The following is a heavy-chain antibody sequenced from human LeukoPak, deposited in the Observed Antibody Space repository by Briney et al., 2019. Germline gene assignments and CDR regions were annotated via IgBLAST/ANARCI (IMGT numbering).Heavy chain of an antibody. D-gene: IGHD4-23*01. CDR3: ARDTLEYSNSPDALDI. CDR2: ISPTGGTA. Sequence: GGSLRLSCAASGFTFSSFGMSWVRQAPGKGLEWVSAISPTGGTAYYADSVKGRFTISRDNAKNSLYMQMESLRDEDTAIYYCARDTLEYSNSPDALDIWGQGTMVTVSS. CDR1: GFTFSSFG. J-gene: IGHJ3*02. V-gene: IGHV3-23*01.